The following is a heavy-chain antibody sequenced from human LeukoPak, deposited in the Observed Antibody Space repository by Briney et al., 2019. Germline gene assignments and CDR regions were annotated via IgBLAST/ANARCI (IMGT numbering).Heavy chain of an antibody. CDR1: GYSISSDNY. J-gene: IGHJ4*02. CDR2: IYHSGST. CDR3: ARDKRHSYGRYLDH. V-gene: IGHV4-38-2*02. D-gene: IGHD5-18*01. Sequence: KPSETLSLTCAVSGYSISSDNYWVWIRQPPGQGLEWTGGIYHSGSTYYNPSLKSRVFMSVDTSKNQFVLNLRSVTAADTAVYYCARDKRHSYGRYLDHWGQGLLVTVSS.